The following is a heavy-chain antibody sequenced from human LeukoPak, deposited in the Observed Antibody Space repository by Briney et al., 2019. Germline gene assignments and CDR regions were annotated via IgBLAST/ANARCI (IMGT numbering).Heavy chain of an antibody. CDR3: ARGYCSSTSCHGPDC. D-gene: IGHD2-2*01. CDR2: ISAYNGNT. V-gene: IGHV1-18*01. CDR1: VYTFSVYG. J-gene: IGHJ4*02. Sequence: VSRVPSVYTFSVYGISGVSDTPGGGVGSVVWISAYNGNTNYAQKLQGRVTMTTDTSTSTAYMELRSLRSDDTAVYYCARGYCSSTSCHGPDCWGQGTLVTVSS.